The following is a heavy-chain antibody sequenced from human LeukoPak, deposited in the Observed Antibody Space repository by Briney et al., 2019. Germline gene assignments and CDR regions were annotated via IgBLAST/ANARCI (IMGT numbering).Heavy chain of an antibody. D-gene: IGHD6-19*01. CDR3: ARGLQENLAWLTAFSAFDI. Sequence: ASVKVSCKASGYTFTSYGISWVRQAPGQGLELMGVINPSGGSTSYAQKFQGRVTLTRDMSTSTAYMELRSLRSDDTAVYYCARGLQENLAWLTAFSAFDIWGQGTMVTVSS. V-gene: IGHV1-46*01. CDR2: INPSGGST. J-gene: IGHJ3*02. CDR1: GYTFTSYG.